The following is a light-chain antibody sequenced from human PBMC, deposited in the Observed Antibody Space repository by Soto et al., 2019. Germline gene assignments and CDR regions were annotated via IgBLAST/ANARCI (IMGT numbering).Light chain of an antibody. CDR3: QQYNSYRA. CDR2: KAS. Sequence: DIQMTQSPSTLSASVGDRVTITCRASESIDSWLAWHQQKPGRXPXXLISKASSLESGVPSRFSGSGSGTEFTLTISSLQPDDFATYYCQQYNSYRAFGQGTKVDIK. J-gene: IGKJ1*01. CDR1: ESIDSW. V-gene: IGKV1-5*03.